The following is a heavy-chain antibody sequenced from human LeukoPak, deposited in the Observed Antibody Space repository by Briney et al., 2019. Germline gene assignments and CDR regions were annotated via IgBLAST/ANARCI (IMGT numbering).Heavy chain of an antibody. J-gene: IGHJ4*02. CDR2: ISSNGGST. CDR1: GFTFSSYA. Sequence: PGGSLRLSCSASGFTFSSYAMHWVRQAPGKGLEYVSAISSNGGSTYYADSVKGRFTISRDNSKNTLYLQMSSLRAEDTAVYYCVVLWFGELLGDDYWGQGTLVTVSS. CDR3: VVLWFGELLGDDY. D-gene: IGHD3-10*01. V-gene: IGHV3-64D*06.